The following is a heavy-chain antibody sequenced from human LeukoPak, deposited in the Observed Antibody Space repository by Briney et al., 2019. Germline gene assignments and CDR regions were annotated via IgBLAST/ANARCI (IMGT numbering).Heavy chain of an antibody. CDR3: ARPQRGALDY. J-gene: IGHJ4*02. Sequence: GGSLTLSCTASGVTISGYAMSWIRQAPGKGLEWVSAISGSGGSTYYADSVKGRFTISRDNSKNTLYLQMNSLRAEDSAVYYCARPQRGALDYWGQGTLVTVSS. CDR2: ISGSGGST. V-gene: IGHV3-23*01. D-gene: IGHD4/OR15-4a*01. CDR1: GVTISGYA.